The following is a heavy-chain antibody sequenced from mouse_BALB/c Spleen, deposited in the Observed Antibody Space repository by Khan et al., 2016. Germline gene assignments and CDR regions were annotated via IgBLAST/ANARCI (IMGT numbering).Heavy chain of an antibody. CDR1: GYSITSDYA. CDR2: ISYSGST. CDR3: ATTVVAPRFAY. J-gene: IGHJ3*01. D-gene: IGHD1-1*01. V-gene: IGHV3-2*02. Sequence: EVQFQESGPGLVKPSQSLSLTCTVTGYSITSDYAWNWIRQFPGNKLEWMGYISYSGSTSYNPSLKSRISITRDTSKNQFFLQLNSVTTEDTATYYCATTVVAPRFAYWGQGTLVTVSA.